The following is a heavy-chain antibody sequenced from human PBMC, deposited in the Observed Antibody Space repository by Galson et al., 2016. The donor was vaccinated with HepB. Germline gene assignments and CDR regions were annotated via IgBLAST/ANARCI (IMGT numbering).Heavy chain of an antibody. CDR2: ISVTSTYT. Sequence: LSCAASGFTFSDYYMSWIRQAPGKGLEWVSYISVTSTYTNYADSVKGRFTVSRDNAKNSLYLQMNTLRAEDTAIYYCARDRGSYCGGDCSDYYFDYWGQGTLVAVSS. J-gene: IGHJ4*02. CDR1: GFTFSDYY. D-gene: IGHD2-21*02. CDR3: ARDRGSYCGGDCSDYYFDY. V-gene: IGHV3-11*06.